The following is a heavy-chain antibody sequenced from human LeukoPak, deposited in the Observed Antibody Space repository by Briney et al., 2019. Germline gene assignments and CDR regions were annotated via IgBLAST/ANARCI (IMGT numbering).Heavy chain of an antibody. D-gene: IGHD3-22*01. J-gene: IGHJ4*02. V-gene: IGHV4-34*01. Sequence: TSETLSLTCAVYGGSFSGYYWSWIRQPPGKGLEWIGEINHSGSTNYNPSLKSRVTISVDTSKNQFSLKLSSVTAADTAVYYCASSSGYYTGIDYWGQGTLVTVSS. CDR1: GGSFSGYY. CDR3: ASSSGYYTGIDY. CDR2: INHSGST.